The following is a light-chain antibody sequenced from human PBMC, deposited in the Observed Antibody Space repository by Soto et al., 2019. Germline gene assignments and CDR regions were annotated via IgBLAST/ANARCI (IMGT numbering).Light chain of an antibody. V-gene: IGKV3-11*01. Sequence: EIVLTQSPATLSLSPGERATLSCRASPSVSSYLAWYQQKPGQAPRLLIYGASSRATGIPARFSGSGTGTDFTLTINSLQSEDFGVYYCHQYNNWPPSTFGQGTRLEI. CDR1: PSVSSY. CDR2: GAS. J-gene: IGKJ5*01. CDR3: HQYNNWPPST.